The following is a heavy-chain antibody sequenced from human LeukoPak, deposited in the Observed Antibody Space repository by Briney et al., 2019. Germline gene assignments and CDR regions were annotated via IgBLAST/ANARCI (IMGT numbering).Heavy chain of an antibody. D-gene: IGHD6-13*01. CDR1: GFTFSSYG. CDR3: AKGGIHRGYYYYYMDV. V-gene: IGHV3-30*18. J-gene: IGHJ6*03. Sequence: GGSLRLSCAASGFTFSSYGMHWVRQAPGKGLEWVAVILYDGSNKYYADSVKGRFTISRDNPKNTLYLQMNSLRAEDTALYYCAKGGIHRGYYYYYMDVWGKGTTVTISS. CDR2: ILYDGSNK.